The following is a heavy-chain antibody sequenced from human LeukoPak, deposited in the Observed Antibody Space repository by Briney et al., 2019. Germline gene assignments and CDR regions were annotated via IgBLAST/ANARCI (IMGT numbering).Heavy chain of an antibody. V-gene: IGHV4-39*07. Sequence: PSETLSLTCTVSGGSISSSSYYWGWIRQPPGKGLEWIGSIYYSGSTYYNPSLKSRVTISVDTSKNQFSLRLTSVTAADTAVYYCARRKMEVRGVIGWYFDYLGQGTLVTVSS. J-gene: IGHJ4*02. CDR1: GGSISSSSYY. CDR2: IYYSGST. D-gene: IGHD3-10*01. CDR3: ARRKMEVRGVIGWYFDY.